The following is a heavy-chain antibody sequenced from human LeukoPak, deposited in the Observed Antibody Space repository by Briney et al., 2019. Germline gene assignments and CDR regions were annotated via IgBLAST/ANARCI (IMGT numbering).Heavy chain of an antibody. D-gene: IGHD6-19*01. J-gene: IGHJ4*02. CDR3: ARATRGQWLVPFDY. Sequence: GASVKVSCKASGYTFTSYGISWVRQAPGQGLEWMGWISAYNGNTNYAQKLQGRVTMTTDTSTSTAYTELRSLRSDDTAVYYCARATRGQWLVPFDYWGQGTLVTVSS. V-gene: IGHV1-18*01. CDR1: GYTFTSYG. CDR2: ISAYNGNT.